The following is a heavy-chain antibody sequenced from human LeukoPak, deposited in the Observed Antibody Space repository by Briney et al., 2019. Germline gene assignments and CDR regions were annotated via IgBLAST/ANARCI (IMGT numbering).Heavy chain of an antibody. D-gene: IGHD1-26*01. CDR2: IRSKAYGGTT. V-gene: IGHV3-49*04. J-gene: IGHJ6*02. CDR3: TSRYSGSYYYYYGMDV. CDR1: GFTFGDYA. Sequence: GGSLGLSCTASGFTFGDYAMSWVRQAPGKGLEWVGFIRSKAYGGTTEYAASVKGRFTISRDDSKSIAYLQMNSLKTEDTAVYYCTSRYSGSYYYYYGMDVWGQGTTVTVSS.